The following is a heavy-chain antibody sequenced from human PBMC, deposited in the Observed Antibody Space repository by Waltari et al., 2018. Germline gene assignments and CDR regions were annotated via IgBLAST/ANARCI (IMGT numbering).Heavy chain of an antibody. CDR1: GFTFSSYA. CDR3: ARISSSGYWRAGFDY. J-gene: IGHJ4*02. D-gene: IGHD3-22*01. CDR2: ISGSGGST. Sequence: EVQLLVSGGGLVQPGGSLRRSCAGSGFTFSSYAMCWVRQAPGKGLEWVAVISGSGGSTNYAASVKGRFTISRDNSKNTLFMQMDSLRAEDTAVYYCARISSSGYWRAGFDYWGQGTLVTVSS. V-gene: IGHV3-23*01.